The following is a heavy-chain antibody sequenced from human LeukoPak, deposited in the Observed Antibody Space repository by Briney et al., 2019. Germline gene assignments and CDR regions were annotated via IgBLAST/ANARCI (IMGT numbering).Heavy chain of an antibody. Sequence: GGSLRLSCAASGFTFSSYSMNWVRQAPGKGLEWVSSISSSSSYIYYADSVKGRFTISRDNAKNSLYLQMNSLRAEDTAVYYCAMGKGYYDFWSGYFGYWGQGTLVTVSS. D-gene: IGHD3-3*01. CDR2: ISSSSSYI. CDR1: GFTFSSYS. V-gene: IGHV3-21*01. CDR3: AMGKGYYDFWSGYFGY. J-gene: IGHJ4*02.